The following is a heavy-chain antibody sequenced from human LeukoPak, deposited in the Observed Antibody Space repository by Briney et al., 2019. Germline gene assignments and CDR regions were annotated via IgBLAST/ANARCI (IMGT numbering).Heavy chain of an antibody. Sequence: GGSLRLSCAASGFTFSSYAMSWVRQAPGKGLEWVSAISGSGGSTYYADSVKGRFTISRDNSKNSLYLQMNSLRAEDTAVYYCARGRYSSRSGGYYFDIWGQGTLVTVSS. D-gene: IGHD2-2*01. CDR3: ARGRYSSRSGGYYFDI. J-gene: IGHJ4*02. CDR2: ISGSGGST. CDR1: GFTFSSYA. V-gene: IGHV3-23*01.